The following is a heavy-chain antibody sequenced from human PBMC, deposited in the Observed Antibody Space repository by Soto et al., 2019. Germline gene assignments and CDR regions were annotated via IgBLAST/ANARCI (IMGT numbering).Heavy chain of an antibody. V-gene: IGHV3-30-3*01. J-gene: IGHJ4*02. CDR3: ARGGYYDSPAEGLGY. CDR2: TSYDGGNE. CDR1: GFSFSSYA. D-gene: IGHD3-22*01. Sequence: QVQLVESGGDVIQPGRSLRLSCAASGFSFSSYAMHWVRQAPGKGLEWISVTSYDGGNENYADAVKGRFIISRDNSKNTVYLQMNSLRVEDTAVFYCARGGYYDSPAEGLGYWGQGTLVTVSS.